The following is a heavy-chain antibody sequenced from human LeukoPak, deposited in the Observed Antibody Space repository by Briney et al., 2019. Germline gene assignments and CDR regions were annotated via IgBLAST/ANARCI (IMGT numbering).Heavy chain of an antibody. D-gene: IGHD1-26*01. CDR2: IIPIFGTA. V-gene: IGHV1-69*06. CDR3: AREEWELHDAFDI. Sequence: SVKVSCKASGGTFSSYAISWVRQAPGQGLEWMGGIIPIFGTANYAQKFQGRVTITADKSTSTAYMELSSLRSEDTAVYYCAREEWELHDAFDIWGQGTMVTVSS. CDR1: GGTFSSYA. J-gene: IGHJ3*02.